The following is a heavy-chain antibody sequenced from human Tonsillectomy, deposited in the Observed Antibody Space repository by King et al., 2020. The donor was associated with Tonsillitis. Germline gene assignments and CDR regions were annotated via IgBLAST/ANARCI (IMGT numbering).Heavy chain of an antibody. D-gene: IGHD3-10*01. CDR1: GGSISSNNYY. V-gene: IGHV4-39*01. CDR3: ASYSSGSRFDL. Sequence: QLQESGPGLVKPSETLSLTCTVSGGSISSNNYYWGWIRQPPGKGLEWLGIIYYSGSTYYNPSLKSRVTISVDTSKNQFSRMLSSVTAADTAVYYCASYSSGSRFDLWGRGTLVTVSS. J-gene: IGHJ2*01. CDR2: IYYSGST.